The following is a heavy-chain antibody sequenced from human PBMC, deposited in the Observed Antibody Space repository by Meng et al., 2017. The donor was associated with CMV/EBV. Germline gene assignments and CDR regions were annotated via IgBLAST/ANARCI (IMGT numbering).Heavy chain of an antibody. CDR1: GGSFSGYY. D-gene: IGHD2-15*01. CDR3: ARGRLGYCSGGSCYTGRFFYFDY. J-gene: IGHJ4*02. Sequence: SQTLSLTCAVYGGSFSGYYWSWIRQPPGKGLEWIGEINHSGSTNYNPSLKSRVTISVDTSKNQFSLKLSSVTAADTAVYYGARGRLGYCSGGSCYTGRFFYFDYWGQGTLVTVSS. V-gene: IGHV4-34*01. CDR2: INHSGST.